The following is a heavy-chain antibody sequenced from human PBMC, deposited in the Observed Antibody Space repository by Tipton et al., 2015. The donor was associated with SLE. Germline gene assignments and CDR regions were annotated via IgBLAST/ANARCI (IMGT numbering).Heavy chain of an antibody. CDR1: GGSITNHY. J-gene: IGHJ3*02. Sequence: TLSLTCTVSGGSITNHYWNWIRQPPGKGLEWIGYIHYSGTTHDSPSLKSRVTMSVDTSNNQFSLILYSVTAADTAVYFCARTLGAIAHTVYDAFDIWGQGKMVTVSS. D-gene: IGHD1-26*01. CDR3: ARTLGAIAHTVYDAFDI. CDR2: IHYSGTT. V-gene: IGHV4-59*11.